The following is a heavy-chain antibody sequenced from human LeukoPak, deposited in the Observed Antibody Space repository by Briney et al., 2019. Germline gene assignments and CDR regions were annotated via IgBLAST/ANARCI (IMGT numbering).Heavy chain of an antibody. CDR3: ASPYGGHDAFDI. CDR1: GFTFSNNW. J-gene: IGHJ3*02. V-gene: IGHV3-7*01. CDR2: VKKDASEK. Sequence: PGGSLRLSCAASGFTFSNNWMTWVRQAPGKGLEWVATVKKDASEKYYVDSVKGRFTISRDNAKNSLYLQMNSLRVEDTAVYYCASPYGGHDAFDIWGQGTMVTVSS. D-gene: IGHD3-16*01.